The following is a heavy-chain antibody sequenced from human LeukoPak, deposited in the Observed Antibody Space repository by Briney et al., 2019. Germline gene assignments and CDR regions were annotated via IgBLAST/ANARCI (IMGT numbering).Heavy chain of an antibody. CDR1: GFTFSDYY. CDR2: ISSSSSYT. Sequence: PGGSLRLSCAASGFTFSDYYMSWIGQAPGRGLEWVSYISSSSSYTNYADSVKGRFTIPRDNAKNSLYLQMNSLRAEDTAVYYCARDRASGSYDLDYWGQATLVTVSS. D-gene: IGHD1-26*01. CDR3: ARDRASGSYDLDY. V-gene: IGHV3-11*06. J-gene: IGHJ4*02.